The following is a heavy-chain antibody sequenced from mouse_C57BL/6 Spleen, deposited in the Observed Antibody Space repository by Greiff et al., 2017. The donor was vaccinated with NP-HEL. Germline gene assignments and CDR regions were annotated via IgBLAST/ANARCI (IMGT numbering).Heavy chain of an antibody. V-gene: IGHV1-50*01. D-gene: IGHD1-1*01. J-gene: IGHJ2*01. CDR3: ARSGSSPYYFDY. CDR2: IDPSDSYT. CDR1: GYTFTSYW. Sequence: QVQLQQPGAELVKPGASVKLSCKASGYTFTSYWMQWVKQRPGQGLAWIGEIDPSDSYTNYNQKFKGKATLTVDSSSSTAYMQLSSLTSEDSAVYYCARSGSSPYYFDYWGQGTTLTVSS.